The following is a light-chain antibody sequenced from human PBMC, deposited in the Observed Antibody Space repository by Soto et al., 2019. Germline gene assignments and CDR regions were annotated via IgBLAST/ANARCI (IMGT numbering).Light chain of an antibody. J-gene: IGKJ1*01. CDR2: GAS. V-gene: IGKV3-20*01. CDR1: QSVSSSY. CDR3: QQDGSSPRT. Sequence: EIVLTQSPGTLSLSPGERATLSCRARQSVSSSYLAWYQQKPGQAPRLLIYGASSRATGIPDRFSGSGSGTDFTITISRLEPEDSAVYYCQQDGSSPRTFGQGTKVEIK.